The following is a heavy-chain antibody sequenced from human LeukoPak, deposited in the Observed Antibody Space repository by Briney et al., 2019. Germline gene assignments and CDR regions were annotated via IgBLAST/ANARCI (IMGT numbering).Heavy chain of an antibody. V-gene: IGHV4-4*07. D-gene: IGHD2-2*03. CDR2: THTSGST. Sequence: PSETLSLTCTVSGGSISGYYWSWIRQPAGKGLEWIGRTHTSGSTNYNPSLKSRVTMSVDTSKNQFSLKLTSVTAADTAVYYCARGRWKTGMDSPYYFDYWGQGTLVTVSS. CDR3: ARGRWKTGMDSPYYFDY. CDR1: GGSISGYY. J-gene: IGHJ4*02.